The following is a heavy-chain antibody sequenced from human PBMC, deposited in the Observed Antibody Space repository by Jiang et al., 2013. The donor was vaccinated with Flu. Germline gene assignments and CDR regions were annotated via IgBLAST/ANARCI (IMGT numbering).Heavy chain of an antibody. V-gene: IGHV6-1*01. D-gene: IGHD6-19*01. CDR3: ARDALVGSGWPYYFDY. Sequence: SVKSRITIKPDTSKNHFSLQMSSVTPEDTAVYFCARDALVGSGWPYYFDYWGQGTLVTVSS. J-gene: IGHJ4*02.